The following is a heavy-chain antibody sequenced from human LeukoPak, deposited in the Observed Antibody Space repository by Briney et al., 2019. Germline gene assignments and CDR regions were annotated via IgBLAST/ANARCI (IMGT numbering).Heavy chain of an antibody. CDR2: IYYSEST. D-gene: IGHD1-1*01. J-gene: IGHJ4*02. Sequence: PSETLSLTCTVSGGSISSSRYYRGWIRHPPGKGLEWIGNIYYSESTYYNPSLKSRVTISVDTSKNQFSLKLSSVTAADTAVYYCAGTTNVDFDYWGQGTLVTVSS. CDR3: AGTTNVDFDY. CDR1: GGSISSSRYY. V-gene: IGHV4-39*07.